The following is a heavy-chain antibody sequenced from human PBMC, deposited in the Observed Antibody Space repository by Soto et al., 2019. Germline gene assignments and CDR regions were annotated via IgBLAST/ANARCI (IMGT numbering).Heavy chain of an antibody. Sequence: QVQLQESGPGLVKPSQTLSLTCNVSGGSISSVTSYLTWIRQHPGEGLEWIGHIYFTGANYSNPSLRSRLSMSVATSKNQFSLKLTSGTAADTATYYCATIPRRGYSYGIDYWGQGTLVTVS. D-gene: IGHD3-22*01. V-gene: IGHV4-31*03. CDR3: ATIPRRGYSYGIDY. CDR1: GGSISSVTSY. J-gene: IGHJ4*02. CDR2: IYFTGAN.